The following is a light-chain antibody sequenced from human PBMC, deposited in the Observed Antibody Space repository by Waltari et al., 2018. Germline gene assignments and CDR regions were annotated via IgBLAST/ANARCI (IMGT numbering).Light chain of an antibody. CDR3: QQYNDWPPLT. J-gene: IGKJ1*01. V-gene: IGKV3-15*01. CDR2: GAS. Sequence: DIVMTQSPATLSVSPGERATLFCRASQSVSNNLAWYQQKPGQAPRLLIYGASTRATGIPARFSGGGSGTEFTLTISSLQSEDVASYYCQQYNDWPPLTFGQGTKVEIK. CDR1: QSVSNN.